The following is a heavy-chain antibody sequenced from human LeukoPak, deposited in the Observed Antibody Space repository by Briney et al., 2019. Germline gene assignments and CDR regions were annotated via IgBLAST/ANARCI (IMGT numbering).Heavy chain of an antibody. D-gene: IGHD2-2*01. CDR2: ISGNGDST. Sequence: PGGSLRLSCAASGFTFSTYAMSWVRQAPGKGLEWVSAISGNGDSTYYADSVKGRFTISRDNSKNTLSLQMNSPGAEDTALYYCAKRYYCDSTSCYGFDYWGQGTLVTVSS. CDR3: AKRYYCDSTSCYGFDY. V-gene: IGHV3-23*01. CDR1: GFTFSTYA. J-gene: IGHJ4*02.